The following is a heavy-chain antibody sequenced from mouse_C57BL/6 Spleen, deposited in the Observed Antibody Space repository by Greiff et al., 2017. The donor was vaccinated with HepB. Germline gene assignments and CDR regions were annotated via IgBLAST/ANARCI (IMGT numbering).Heavy chain of an antibody. Sequence: QVQLQQSGPELVKPGASVKISCKASGYSFTSYYIHWVKQRPGQGLEWIGWIYPGSGNTKYNEKFKGKATLTADTSSSTAYMQLSSLTSEDSAVYYCAREALYYGSSPWFAYWGQGTLVTVSA. D-gene: IGHD1-1*01. J-gene: IGHJ3*01. CDR2: IYPGSGNT. V-gene: IGHV1-66*01. CDR1: GYSFTSYY. CDR3: AREALYYGSSPWFAY.